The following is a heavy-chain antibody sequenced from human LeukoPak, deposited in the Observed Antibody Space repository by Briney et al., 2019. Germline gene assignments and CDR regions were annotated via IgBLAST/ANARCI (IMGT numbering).Heavy chain of an antibody. Sequence: GGSLRLSRAASGFTFSSYDMHWVRQATGKGLEWVSAIGTAGDTYYPGSVKGRFTISRENAKNSLYLQMNSLRAGDTAVYYCARGIKAGYYYYGMDVWGQGTTVTVSS. CDR2: IGTAGDT. J-gene: IGHJ6*02. CDR1: GFTFSSYD. V-gene: IGHV3-13*01. CDR3: ARGIKAGYYYYGMDV. D-gene: IGHD6-19*01.